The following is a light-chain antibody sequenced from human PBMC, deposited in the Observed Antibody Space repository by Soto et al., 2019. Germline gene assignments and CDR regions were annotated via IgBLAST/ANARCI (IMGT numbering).Light chain of an antibody. V-gene: IGLV1-40*01. CDR1: SSNIGADYD. CDR2: GNS. J-gene: IGLJ3*02. Sequence: QSVLTQPPSVSGAPGQRVTISCTGSSSNIGADYDVHWYQQLPGTAPKLLIYGNSNRPSGVPDRFSGSKSGPSASLAITGLQAEDEGDYYCPSYDSSLSAVVFGGGTKVTVL. CDR3: PSYDSSLSAVV.